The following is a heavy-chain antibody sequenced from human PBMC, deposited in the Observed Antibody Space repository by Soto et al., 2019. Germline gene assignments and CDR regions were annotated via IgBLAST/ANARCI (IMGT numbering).Heavy chain of an antibody. CDR2: INHSGST. J-gene: IGHJ5*02. Sequence: SETLSITCTVSGGSISSSSYYWSWTRQPPGKGLEWIGEINHSGSTNYNPSLKSRVTMSVDTSKNQFSLKLSSVTAADMAVYYCARGLTTMNRGNWFDPWGQGTQVTVSS. CDR3: ARGLTTMNRGNWFDP. V-gene: IGHV4-39*07. CDR1: GGSISSSSYY. D-gene: IGHD3-22*01.